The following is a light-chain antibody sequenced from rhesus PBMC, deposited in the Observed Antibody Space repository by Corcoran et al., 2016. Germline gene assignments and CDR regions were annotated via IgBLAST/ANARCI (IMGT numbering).Light chain of an antibody. CDR3: QHYSSSPRT. Sequence: DIQMTQSPSALSASVGDTVTITCRASQSIDSWLAWYQQKPGRAPKPLIYKASTLQSGVPSRVSGRGSGTDFTLTISSLQPEDFATYYCQHYSSSPRTFGQGTKVDI. CDR2: KAS. V-gene: IGKV1-22*01. J-gene: IGKJ1*01. CDR1: QSIDSW.